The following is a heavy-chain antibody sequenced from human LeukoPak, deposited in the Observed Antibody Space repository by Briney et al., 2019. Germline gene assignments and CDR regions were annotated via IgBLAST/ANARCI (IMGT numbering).Heavy chain of an antibody. J-gene: IGHJ5*02. V-gene: IGHV1-2*02. CDR3: ARDKSTYRWFDP. CDR1: GYTFTGYD. CDR2: INPNSGGT. Sequence: ASVKVSCKASGYTFTGYDMNWVRQAPGQGLEWMGWINPNSGGTNYAQKFQGRVTMTRDTSISTAYMELSRLRSDDTAVYYCARDKSTYRWFDPWGQGTLVTVSS. D-gene: IGHD2-2*01.